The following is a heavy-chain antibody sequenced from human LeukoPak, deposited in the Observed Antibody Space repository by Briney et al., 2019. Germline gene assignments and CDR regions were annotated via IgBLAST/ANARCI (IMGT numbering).Heavy chain of an antibody. J-gene: IGHJ4*02. Sequence: GASVKVSCKASGGTFSSYAISWVRQAPGQGLEWMGRIIPNSGETKFAQKFQGRVIMTRDTSISTVYMDLGGLRSDDTAVYYCARVLFNSGYDYWGQGSLVTVSS. D-gene: IGHD3-9*01. CDR1: GGTFSSYA. CDR2: IIPNSGET. CDR3: ARVLFNSGYDY. V-gene: IGHV1-2*02.